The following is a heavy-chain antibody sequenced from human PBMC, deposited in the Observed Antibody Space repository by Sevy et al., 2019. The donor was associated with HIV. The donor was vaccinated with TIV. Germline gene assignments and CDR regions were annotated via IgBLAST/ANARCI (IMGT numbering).Heavy chain of an antibody. D-gene: IGHD6-6*01. CDR1: GFTFSSYE. Sequence: GGSLRLSCAVSGFTFSSYEMNWVRQAPGKGLEWVSYIGSLGSPINYADSVKGRITISRDNAKNSLYLQMNSLRAEDTAVYYCVRVGIETSFYGMDVRGQGTTVTVSS. J-gene: IGHJ6*02. CDR2: IGSLGSPI. CDR3: VRVGIETSFYGMDV. V-gene: IGHV3-48*03.